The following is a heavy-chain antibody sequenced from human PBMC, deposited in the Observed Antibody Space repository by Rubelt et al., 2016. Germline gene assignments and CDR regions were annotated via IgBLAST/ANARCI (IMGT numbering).Heavy chain of an antibody. CDR3: ARGLARAAAAPRRLWFDP. D-gene: IGHD6-13*01. V-gene: IGHV4-34*01. Sequence: QVQLQQWGAGLLKPSETLSLTCAVYGGSFSGYYWSWIRQPPGKGLEWVGEINHSGSTNYNPSLKSRVTLAQDTARNRSALRLGSVTAADPAVYYCARGLARAAAAPRRLWFDPWGQGTLVTVSS. CDR1: GGSFSGYY. J-gene: IGHJ5*02. CDR2: INHSGST.